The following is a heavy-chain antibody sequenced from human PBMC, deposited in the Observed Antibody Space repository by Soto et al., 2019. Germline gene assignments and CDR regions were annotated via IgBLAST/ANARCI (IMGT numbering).Heavy chain of an antibody. D-gene: IGHD3-9*01. J-gene: IGHJ3*02. CDR2: IYSGGST. Sequence: GGSLRLSCAASGFTVSSNYMSWVRQAPGKGLEWVSVIYSGGSTYYADSVKGRFTISRDNAKNSLYLQMNSLRAEDTAVYYCARGHVLRYFDWPIWGQGTMVTVSS. V-gene: IGHV3-53*01. CDR3: ARGHVLRYFDWPI. CDR1: GFTVSSNY.